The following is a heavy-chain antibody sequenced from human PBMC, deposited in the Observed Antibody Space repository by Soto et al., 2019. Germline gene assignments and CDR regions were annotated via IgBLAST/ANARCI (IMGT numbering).Heavy chain of an antibody. CDR2: FTASGGST. Sequence: EVQLLQSGGGLVQPGGSLRLSCAASGFTFSSYALSWVRQAPGQGLEWVSTFTASGGSTYYADSVKGRFTISRDISRNTLYPQMNSLRAEDTAVYYCAKDSRLTVLTPLGFDYWGQGTLVSVSS. J-gene: IGHJ4*02. CDR3: AKDSRLTVLTPLGFDY. CDR1: GFTFSSYA. D-gene: IGHD3-16*01. V-gene: IGHV3-23*01.